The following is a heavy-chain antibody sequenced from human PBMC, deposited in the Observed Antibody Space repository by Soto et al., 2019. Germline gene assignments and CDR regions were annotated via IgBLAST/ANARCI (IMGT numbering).Heavy chain of an antibody. V-gene: IGHV3-30*18. J-gene: IGHJ4*02. Sequence: PGGSLRRSCAAAGLTFTSYGLHRYRQAPNNTLQWVAVISHHGSNKSYADSVNGRFTISRYNSKNTLYLQMNSLRAEDTAVYYCAKDSAHRQIAVADLGYFDYWRQLPMVTVSS. CDR2: ISHHGSNK. D-gene: IGHD6-19*01. CDR1: GLTFTSYG. CDR3: AKDSAHRQIAVADLGYFDY.